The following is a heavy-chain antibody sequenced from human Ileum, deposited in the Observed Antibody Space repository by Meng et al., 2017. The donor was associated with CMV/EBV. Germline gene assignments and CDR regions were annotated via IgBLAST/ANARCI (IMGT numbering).Heavy chain of an antibody. J-gene: IGHJ4*02. CDR3: ARQEELWGYFDY. D-gene: IGHD1-7*01. CDR2: IYYSGST. V-gene: IGHV4-30-4*08. CDR1: GGSISSGAYY. Sequence: VQLQESGPGLVKPSQTLSLTCTVSGGSISSGAYYWNWIRQPPGKGLEWIGYIYYSGSTYFNPSLKSRVTISVDTSKNQFSLKLNSVTAADTAVYYCARQEELWGYFDYWGQGTLVTVSS.